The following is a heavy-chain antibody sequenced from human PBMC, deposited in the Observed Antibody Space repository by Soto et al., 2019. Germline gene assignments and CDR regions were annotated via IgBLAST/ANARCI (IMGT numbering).Heavy chain of an antibody. J-gene: IGHJ4*02. CDR1: GFTFSDHY. D-gene: IGHD1-1*01. V-gene: IGHV3-11*06. CDR3: VRSGDNYNRLDY. Sequence: GGSLRLSCAASGFTFSDHYMSWIRQAPGKGLEWIGYSSNSGSFTRYADSVKGRFSISRDNAKNSLFLQINSLRGDDTAIYYCVRSGDNYNRLDYWGQGTPVTVSS. CDR2: SSNSGSFT.